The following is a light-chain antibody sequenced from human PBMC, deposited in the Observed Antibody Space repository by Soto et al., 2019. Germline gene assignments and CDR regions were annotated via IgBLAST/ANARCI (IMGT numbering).Light chain of an antibody. Sequence: QSALTQPASVSGSPGQSITISCIGSSSAIGAYDYVSWYQQRPVKAPKLMIFDVTNRPSGVSDRFSGSKSGNTASLTISGLQTEDEADYYCSSYTSSSTPYVFGTGTKLTVL. J-gene: IGLJ1*01. CDR2: DVT. CDR3: SSYTSSSTPYV. V-gene: IGLV2-14*01. CDR1: SSAIGAYDY.